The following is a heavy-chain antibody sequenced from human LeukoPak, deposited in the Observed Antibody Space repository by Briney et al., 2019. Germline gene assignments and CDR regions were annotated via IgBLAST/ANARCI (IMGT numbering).Heavy chain of an antibody. D-gene: IGHD3-10*01. V-gene: IGHV4-61*02. CDR1: GGSISSGSYY. CDR2: IYTSGST. Sequence: PSETLSLTCTVSGGSISSGSYYWSWIRQPAGKGLEWIGRIYTSGSTNYNPSLKSRVTISVDTSKNQFSLKLSSVTAADTAVYYCAREEGGYYGPLLRFDYWGQGTLVTVSS. CDR3: AREEGGYYGPLLRFDY. J-gene: IGHJ4*02.